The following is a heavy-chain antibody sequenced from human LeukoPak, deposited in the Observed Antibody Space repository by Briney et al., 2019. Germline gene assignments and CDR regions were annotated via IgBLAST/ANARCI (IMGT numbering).Heavy chain of an antibody. CDR3: ARGRYSHDY. J-gene: IGHJ4*02. CDR2: INSDGSST. Sequence: GGSLRLSCATSGFSFYNAWMHWVRQAPGKGLVWVSRINSDGSSTSYADSVKGRFTISRDNAKNTLYLQMNSLRAEDTAVYYCARGRYSHDYWGQGTLVTVSS. D-gene: IGHD1-26*01. CDR1: GFSFYNAW. V-gene: IGHV3-74*01.